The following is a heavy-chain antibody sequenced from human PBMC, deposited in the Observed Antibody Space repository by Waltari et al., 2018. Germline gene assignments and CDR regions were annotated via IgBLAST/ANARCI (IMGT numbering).Heavy chain of an antibody. J-gene: IGHJ4*02. CDR2: VHHSGKT. V-gene: IGHV4-4*02. CDR1: GDSISGNYW. D-gene: IGHD2-2*01. CDR3: AGDRAIGLFFDY. Sequence: QVQLQESGQGLVKPSGTLSLTCAVSGDSISGNYWWSWVRQSPEKGLEWIGQVHHSGKTHYNPSLQSRVTISLDKPKNQFSLNLNSVTAADTAVYYCAGDRAIGLFFDYWAGEPWSPSPQ.